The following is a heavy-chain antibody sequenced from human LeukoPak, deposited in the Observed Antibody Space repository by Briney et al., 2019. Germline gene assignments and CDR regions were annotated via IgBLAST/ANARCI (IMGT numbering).Heavy chain of an antibody. CDR1: GGSIRTYY. Sequence: SETLSLTCTVSGGSIRTYYWSWIRQPPGKGLEWIGYIYTSGSTNYNPSLKSRVTMSLDTSENQFSLKLSPVTAADTAVYYCARGDFYRYYFDYWGQGTLVTVSS. J-gene: IGHJ4*02. CDR3: ARGDFYRYYFDY. D-gene: IGHD2/OR15-2a*01. V-gene: IGHV4-4*09. CDR2: IYTSGST.